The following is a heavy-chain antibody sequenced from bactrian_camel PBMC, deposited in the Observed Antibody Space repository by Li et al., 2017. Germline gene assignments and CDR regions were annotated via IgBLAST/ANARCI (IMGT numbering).Heavy chain of an antibody. CDR1: AATFRRDA. J-gene: IGHJ4*01. CDR2: INSSGRRP. Sequence: VQLVESGGTLVQPGESLRLSCVVSAATFRRDAMMWVRQAQGKGLEWVSGINSSGRRPYYSDSVKGRFTISRDNAKNTLYLQLTSLKPEDTAMYYCAKDLDSGGYYYVPDWGQGTQVTVS. V-gene: IGHV3S40*01. D-gene: IGHD2*01. CDR3: AKDLDSGGYYYVPD.